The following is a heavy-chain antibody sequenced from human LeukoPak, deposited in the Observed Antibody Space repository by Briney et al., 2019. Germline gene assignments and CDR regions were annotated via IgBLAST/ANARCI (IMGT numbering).Heavy chain of an antibody. CDR2: IGWNSDNI. J-gene: IGHJ3*02. CDR3: ARDLWSGSGAFDI. V-gene: IGHV3-9*01. Sequence: GGSLRLSCAASGFTFDDFAMHWVRQAPGKALEWVSSIGWNSDNIGYADSVKGRFTISRDNAKNSLYLQMHSLRAEDTAVYYCARDLWSGSGAFDIWGQGTMVTVSS. CDR1: GFTFDDFA. D-gene: IGHD3-3*01.